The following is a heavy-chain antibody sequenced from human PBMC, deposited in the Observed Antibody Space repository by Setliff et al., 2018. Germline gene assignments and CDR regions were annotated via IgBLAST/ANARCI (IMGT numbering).Heavy chain of an antibody. Sequence: GGSLRLSCAASGFTLSPFSMSWVRQAPGKGLEWVSTIYRGDRDTFYEDSVRGRFTISRDNSKNTVYLQMNSLRPEDTAVYYCAKELIEGIMTELEFWGQGTMVTVSS. CDR2: IYRGDRDT. CDR3: AKELIEGIMTELEF. V-gene: IGHV3-23*03. D-gene: IGHD3-22*01. CDR1: GFTLSPFS. J-gene: IGHJ4*02.